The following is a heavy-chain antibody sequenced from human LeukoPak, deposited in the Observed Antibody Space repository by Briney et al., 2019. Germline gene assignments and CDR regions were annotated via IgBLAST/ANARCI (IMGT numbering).Heavy chain of an antibody. J-gene: IGHJ4*02. CDR3: ARDSSRSQVPAAMGY. V-gene: IGHV3-21*01. CDR2: ISSSSSYI. D-gene: IGHD2-2*01. CDR1: GFTFSDYY. Sequence: GGSLRLSCAASGFTFSDYYMGWVRQAPGKGLEWVSSISSSSSYIYYADSVKGRFTISRDNAKNSLYLQMNSLRAEDTAVYYCARDSSRSQVPAAMGYWGQGTLVTVSS.